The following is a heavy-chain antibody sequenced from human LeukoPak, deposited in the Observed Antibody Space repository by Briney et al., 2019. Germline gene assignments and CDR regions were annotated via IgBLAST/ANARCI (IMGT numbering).Heavy chain of an antibody. V-gene: IGHV4-34*01. D-gene: IGHD3-22*01. CDR3: ARGVATMIVVVIAGYYFDY. Sequence: SETLSLTCAVYGGSFSGYYWSWIRQPPGKGLEWIGEIKHSGSTNYNPSLKSRVTISVDTSKNQFSLKLSSVTAADTAVYYCARGVATMIVVVIAGYYFDYWGQGTLVTVSS. J-gene: IGHJ4*02. CDR2: IKHSGST. CDR1: GGSFSGYY.